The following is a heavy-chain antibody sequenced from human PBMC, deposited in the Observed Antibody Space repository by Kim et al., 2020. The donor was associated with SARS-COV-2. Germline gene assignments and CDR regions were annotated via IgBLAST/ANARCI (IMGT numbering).Heavy chain of an antibody. CDR1: GGSISSSSYY. Sequence: SETLSLTCTVSGGSISSSSYYWGWIRQPPGKGLEWIGSIYYSGSTYYNPSLKSRVTISVDTSKNQFSLKLSSVTAADTAVYYCAREHVYSTVAAHLQMLGDEYYFDYWGQGTLVTVSS. D-gene: IGHD3-10*02. CDR2: IYYSGST. V-gene: IGHV4-39*07. CDR3: AREHVYSTVAAHLQMLGDEYYFDY. J-gene: IGHJ4*02.